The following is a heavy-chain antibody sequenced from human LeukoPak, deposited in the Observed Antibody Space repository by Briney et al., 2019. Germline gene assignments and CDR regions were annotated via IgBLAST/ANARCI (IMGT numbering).Heavy chain of an antibody. Sequence: GGSLRLSCAASGFTFSSYGMHWVRQAPGKGLEWVAVIWYDGSNKYYADSVKGRFTISRDNSKNTLYLQMNSLRAEDTAVYYCAKERLGYCSGGSSYVFDYWGQGTLVTVSS. CDR1: GFTFSSYG. D-gene: IGHD2-15*01. CDR2: IWYDGSNK. J-gene: IGHJ4*02. V-gene: IGHV3-33*06. CDR3: AKERLGYCSGGSSYVFDY.